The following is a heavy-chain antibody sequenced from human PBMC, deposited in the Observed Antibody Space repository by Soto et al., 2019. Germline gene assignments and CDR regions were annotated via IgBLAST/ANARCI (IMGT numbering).Heavy chain of an antibody. J-gene: IGHJ5*02. V-gene: IGHV3-23*01. CDR2: ISGSGGRT. D-gene: IGHD6-6*01. CDR1: GFTFSSYA. Sequence: EVQLLESGGGLVQPGGSLRLSCAASGFTFSSYAMSWVRQAPGKGLEWVSAISGSGGRTYYADSVKGRFTISRDNSRNTLYLKMNRLRAEDTAVYYCAKDSRAYSSSFARWFDPWGQGTLVTVSS. CDR3: AKDSRAYSSSFARWFDP.